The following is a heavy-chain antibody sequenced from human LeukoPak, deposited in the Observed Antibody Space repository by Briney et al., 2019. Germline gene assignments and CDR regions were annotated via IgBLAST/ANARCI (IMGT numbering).Heavy chain of an antibody. D-gene: IGHD6-13*01. CDR3: ARGLIAAAVAFDY. Sequence: GRSLRLSCAVSGFSVSSYWMSWDRQAPGTALGRVANIKQDGSEKYYVDYVEGRFTLFRNNAKNSLYLQMNSLRAEATAVYYCARGLIAAAVAFDYWGQGTLVTVSS. J-gene: IGHJ4*02. V-gene: IGHV3-7*03. CDR1: GFSVSSYW. CDR2: IKQDGSEK.